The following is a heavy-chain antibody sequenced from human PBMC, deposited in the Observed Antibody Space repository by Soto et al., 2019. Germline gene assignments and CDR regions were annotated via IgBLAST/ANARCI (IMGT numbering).Heavy chain of an antibody. CDR3: ARGGTIFGVGDV. CDR2: IYHSGST. V-gene: IGHV4-4*02. Sequence: QVQLQESGPGLVKPSGTLSLTCAVSGASISGGNWWSWVRQPPGRGLEWIGEIYHSGSTNYNPSLKRRVTMSVDKSKNQFPLKLTSVTAADTAVYYCARGGTIFGVGDVWGQGTTVTVSS. J-gene: IGHJ6*02. D-gene: IGHD3-3*01. CDR1: GASISGGNW.